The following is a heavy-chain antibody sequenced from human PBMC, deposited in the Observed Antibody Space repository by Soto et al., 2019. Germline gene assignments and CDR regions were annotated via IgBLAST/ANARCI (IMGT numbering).Heavy chain of an antibody. D-gene: IGHD1-26*01. V-gene: IGHV4-59*01. Sequence: SETLSLTCTVSGGSISSYYWSCIRQPPGKGLEWIGYIYYSGSTNYNPSLKSRVTISVDTSKNQFPLKLTSVTAADTAVYYCARRYGGNFDYWGQGTLVTVS. J-gene: IGHJ4*02. CDR2: IYYSGST. CDR3: ARRYGGNFDY. CDR1: GGSISSYY.